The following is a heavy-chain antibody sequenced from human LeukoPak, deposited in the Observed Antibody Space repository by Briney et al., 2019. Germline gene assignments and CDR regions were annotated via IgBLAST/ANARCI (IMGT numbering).Heavy chain of an antibody. J-gene: IGHJ3*02. CDR2: ISAYNGNT. CDR1: GYTVTSYG. V-gene: IGHV1-18*01. Sequence: GASVKVSCKASGYTVTSYGISWVRQAPGQGLEWKGWISAYNGNTNYAQKLQGRVTMTTDTSTSTAYMELRSLRSEDTAVYYCARLSVATIGLVVVAATAFDIWGQGTMVTVSS. D-gene: IGHD2-15*01. CDR3: ARLSVATIGLVVVAATAFDI.